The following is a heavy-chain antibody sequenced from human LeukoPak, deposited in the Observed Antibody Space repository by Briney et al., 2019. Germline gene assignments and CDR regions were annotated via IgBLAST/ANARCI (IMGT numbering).Heavy chain of an antibody. CDR3: ARKNDFDI. J-gene: IGHJ3*02. CDR2: IYYSGRT. CDR1: GGSISSAH. D-gene: IGHD1-1*01. Sequence: PSETLSLTCTVPGGSISSAHRNWVRQPPGKGLEWIGCIYYSGRTYDNPSLKSRVTISVDMSKSQFSLRLTSVTAADTAVYYCARKNDFDIWGQGTLVTVSS. V-gene: IGHV4-59*01.